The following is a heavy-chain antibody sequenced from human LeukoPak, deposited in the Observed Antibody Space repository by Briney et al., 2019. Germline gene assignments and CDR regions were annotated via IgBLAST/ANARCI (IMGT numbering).Heavy chain of an antibody. D-gene: IGHD1-1*01. CDR2: IYHSGST. J-gene: IGHJ4*02. CDR3: ARGPTGTTSTFGY. V-gene: IGHV4-30-2*01. Sequence: SQTLSLTCTVSGGSISSGGYYWSWIRQPPGKGLEWIGYIYHSGSTYYNPSLKSRVTISVDRSKNQFSLKLSSVTAADTAVYYCARGPTGTTSTFGYWGQGTLVTVSS. CDR1: GGSISSGGYY.